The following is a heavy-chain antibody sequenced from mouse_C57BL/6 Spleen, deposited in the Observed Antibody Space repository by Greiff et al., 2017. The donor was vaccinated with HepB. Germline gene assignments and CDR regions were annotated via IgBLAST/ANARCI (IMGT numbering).Heavy chain of an antibody. CDR3: AKTGTKGYYAMDY. CDR1: GFTFSDYG. CDR2: ISSGSSTI. J-gene: IGHJ4*01. D-gene: IGHD4-1*01. V-gene: IGHV5-17*01. Sequence: EVHLVESGGGLVKPGGSLKLSCAASGFTFSDYGMHWVRQAPEKGLEWVAYISSGSSTIYYADTVKGRFTISRDNAKNTLFLQMTSLRSEDTAMYYCAKTGTKGYYAMDYWGQGTSVTVSS.